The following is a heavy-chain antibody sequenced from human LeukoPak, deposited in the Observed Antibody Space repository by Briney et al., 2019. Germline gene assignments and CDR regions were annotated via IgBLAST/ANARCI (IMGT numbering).Heavy chain of an antibody. Sequence: SETLSLTCTVSGGSISSYYWSWIRQPPGKGLEWIGYIYYSGSTNYNPSLKSRVTISVQTSKNQFSLKLSSVTAADTAVYYCARGLNRNDYGDYGYWGQGTLVTVSS. CDR3: ARGLNRNDYGDYGY. V-gene: IGHV4-59*01. D-gene: IGHD4-17*01. CDR2: IYYSGST. CDR1: GGSISSYY. J-gene: IGHJ4*02.